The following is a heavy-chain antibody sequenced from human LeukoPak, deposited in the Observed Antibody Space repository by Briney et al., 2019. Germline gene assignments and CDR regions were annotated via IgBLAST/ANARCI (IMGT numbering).Heavy chain of an antibody. CDR3: ARGATRWLQYTGPGDAFDI. CDR1: GGSISSSNW. D-gene: IGHD5-24*01. Sequence: SETLSLTCAVSGGSISSSNWWSWVRQPPGKGLEWIGGIYHSGSINYNPSLKSRVTTSVDKSKNLLSLKLSSVTAADTAVYYCARGATRWLQYTGPGDAFDIWGQGTMVTVSS. V-gene: IGHV4-4*02. CDR2: IYHSGSI. J-gene: IGHJ3*02.